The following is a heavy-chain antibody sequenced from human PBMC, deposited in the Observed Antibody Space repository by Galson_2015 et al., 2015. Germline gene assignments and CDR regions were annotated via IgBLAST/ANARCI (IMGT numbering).Heavy chain of an antibody. CDR2: IIPIFGTA. Sequence: SVKVSCKASGGTFSSYAISWVRQAPGQGLEWMGGIIPIFGTANYAQKFQGRVTITADESTSTAYMELSSLRSEDTAVYYCARYRVYYYDSSGYYPSKNWFDPWGQGTLVTVSS. V-gene: IGHV1-69*13. D-gene: IGHD3-22*01. J-gene: IGHJ5*02. CDR3: ARYRVYYYDSSGYYPSKNWFDP. CDR1: GGTFSSYA.